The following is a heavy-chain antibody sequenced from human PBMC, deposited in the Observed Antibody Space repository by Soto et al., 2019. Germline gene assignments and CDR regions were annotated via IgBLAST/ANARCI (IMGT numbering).Heavy chain of an antibody. D-gene: IGHD3-10*01. V-gene: IGHV3-23*01. J-gene: IGHJ4*02. CDR3: AKASRWFGEFDY. CDR1: GFTFSSYA. CDR2: ISGSGGST. Sequence: EVQLLESGGGLVQPGGSLRLSCAASGFTFSSYAMSWVRQAPGKGPEWVSAISGSGGSTYYADSVKGRFTISRDNSKYTLYLQMNSLRAEDTAVYYCAKASRWFGEFDYCGQGTLVTVSS.